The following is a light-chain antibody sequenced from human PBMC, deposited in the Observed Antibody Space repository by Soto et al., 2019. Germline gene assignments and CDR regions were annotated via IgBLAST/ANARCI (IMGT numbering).Light chain of an antibody. Sequence: EIVLTQSPGILSLSPGERATLSCRASQSVSNDFLAWYQQKPGQAPRLRIYGASTRATDVPDRFSGSGSGTDFTLTISRLEPEDFAVYYCQQYGRSPFTFGPGTKVDIK. V-gene: IGKV3-20*01. CDR2: GAS. CDR1: QSVSNDF. J-gene: IGKJ3*01. CDR3: QQYGRSPFT.